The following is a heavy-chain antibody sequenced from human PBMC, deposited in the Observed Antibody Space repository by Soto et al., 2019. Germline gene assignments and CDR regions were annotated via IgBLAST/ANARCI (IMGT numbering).Heavy chain of an antibody. CDR2: ISAYNGNT. D-gene: IGHD5-18*01. V-gene: IGHV1-18*01. Sequence: ASVKVSCKASGYTFTSYGISWVRQAPGQGLEWMGWISAYNGNTNYAQKLQGRVTMTTDTSTSTAYMELRSLRSDDTAVYYCARAVDTAMVNWFDPWGQGTLVTASS. CDR1: GYTFTSYG. J-gene: IGHJ5*02. CDR3: ARAVDTAMVNWFDP.